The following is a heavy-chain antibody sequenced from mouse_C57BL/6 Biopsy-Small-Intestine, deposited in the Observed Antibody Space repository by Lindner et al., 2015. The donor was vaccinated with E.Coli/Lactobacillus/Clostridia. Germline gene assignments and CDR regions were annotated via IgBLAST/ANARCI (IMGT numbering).Heavy chain of an antibody. CDR2: IDPENGDT. CDR1: GFNIKDDY. J-gene: IGHJ1*03. V-gene: IGHV14-4*01. Sequence: VQLQESGAELVKPGASVKLSCTASGFNIKDDYMHWVKQRPEQGLEWIGWIDPENGDTEYASKFQGKATITADTSSNTAYLQLSSLTSEDTAVYYCTTPANWDRGFAYWGTGTTVTVSS. D-gene: IGHD4-1*01. CDR3: TTPANWDRGFAY.